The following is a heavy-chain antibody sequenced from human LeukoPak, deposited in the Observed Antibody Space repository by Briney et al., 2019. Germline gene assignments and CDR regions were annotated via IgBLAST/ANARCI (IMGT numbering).Heavy chain of an antibody. D-gene: IGHD6-19*01. CDR2: IYYSGST. V-gene: IGHV4-39*02. J-gene: IGHJ4*02. CDR1: GGSISSSSYY. CDR3: SREYSSGSDY. Sequence: SETLSLTCTVSGGSISSSSYYWGWIRQPPGKGLEWIGSIYYSGSTYYNPSLKRRVTISVDTSKNQFSLKLRSVTAADTAVYYCSREYSSGSDYWGQGTLVTVSS.